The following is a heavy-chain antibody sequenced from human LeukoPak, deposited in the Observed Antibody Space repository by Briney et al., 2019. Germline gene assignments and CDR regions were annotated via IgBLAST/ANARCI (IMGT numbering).Heavy chain of an antibody. J-gene: IGHJ5*02. V-gene: IGHV4-59*01. CDR3: AREGGWQWRGIFDP. CDR1: GGSISSYY. D-gene: IGHD6-19*01. CDR2: IYYSGST. Sequence: PSETLSLTCTVSGGSISSYYWSWIRQPPGKGLEWIGYIYYSGSTNNNPSLKSRVTISVDTSKNQFSLKLSSVTAADTAVYYCAREGGWQWRGIFDPWGQGTLVTVSS.